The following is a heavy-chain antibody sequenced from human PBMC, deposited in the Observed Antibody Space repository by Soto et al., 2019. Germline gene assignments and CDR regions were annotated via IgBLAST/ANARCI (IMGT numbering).Heavy chain of an antibody. CDR3: AREMTGFHYYFDY. CDR2: IYYTGST. D-gene: IGHD3-9*01. CDR1: GGSTSSSSYY. Sequence: PSETLSLTCTVSGGSTSSSSYYWGWIRQPPGKGLEWIGYIYYTGSTNYNPSLKSRVTISVDTSKNQFSLKMTSVTAADTAVYYCAREMTGFHYYFDYWGQGTLVTVSS. V-gene: IGHV4-61*01. J-gene: IGHJ4*02.